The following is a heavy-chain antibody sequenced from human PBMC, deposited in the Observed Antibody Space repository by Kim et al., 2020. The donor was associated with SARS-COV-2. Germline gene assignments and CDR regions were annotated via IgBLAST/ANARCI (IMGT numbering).Heavy chain of an antibody. J-gene: IGHJ4*02. CDR3: ARDPRRSSGWYYDY. D-gene: IGHD6-19*01. Sequence: SQKFQGRVTITRDTSASTAYMELSSLRSEDTAVYYCARDPRRSSGWYYDYWGQGTLVTVSS. V-gene: IGHV1-3*01.